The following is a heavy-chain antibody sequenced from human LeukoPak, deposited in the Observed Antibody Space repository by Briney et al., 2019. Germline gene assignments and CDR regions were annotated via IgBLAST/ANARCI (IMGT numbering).Heavy chain of an antibody. CDR3: ARDAYGDNGFGSGMDV. J-gene: IGHJ6*04. CDR1: GFTFSIYG. CDR2: IWFDGSKT. D-gene: IGHD4-17*01. Sequence: GGSLRLSCTASGFTFSIYGMHWVRQAPGKGLEGVAVIWFDGSKTYSADSVKGRFTISRDNSKNTLYLQMNSLRAEDTAVYYCARDAYGDNGFGSGMDVWGKGTTVAVSS. V-gene: IGHV3-33*01.